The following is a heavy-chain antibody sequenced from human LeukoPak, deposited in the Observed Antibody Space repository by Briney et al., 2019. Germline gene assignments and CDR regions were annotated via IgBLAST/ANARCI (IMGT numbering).Heavy chain of an antibody. D-gene: IGHD2-15*01. J-gene: IGHJ4*02. V-gene: IGHV3-23*01. CDR3: AKDQGGYCSGGSCYLEYYFDY. CDR2: ISGSGGST. Sequence: GGSLRLSCAASGFTFSSYAMIWVRQAPGKGLEWVSAISGSGGSTYYADSVKGLFTISRDNSKNTLYLQMKSLKAEDTAVYYCAKDQGGYCSGGSCYLEYYFDYWGQGTLVTVSS. CDR1: GFTFSSYA.